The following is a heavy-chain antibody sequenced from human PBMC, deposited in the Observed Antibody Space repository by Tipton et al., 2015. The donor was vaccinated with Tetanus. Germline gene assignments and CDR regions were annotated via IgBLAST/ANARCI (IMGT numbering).Heavy chain of an antibody. D-gene: IGHD3-16*01. CDR2: IDPNRGGT. Sequence: VQLVQSGAEVKKPGASVKVSCKASGYTFTGYYIYWVRQAPGQGLEWMGWIDPNRGGTVYAQKFQGRVTMTRDTSISTAYMELRSLRSDDTAVYYGARDRGDYIYYGMDVWGPGTTVTVS. CDR3: ARDRGDYIYYGMDV. CDR1: GYTFTGYY. V-gene: IGHV1-2*02. J-gene: IGHJ6*02.